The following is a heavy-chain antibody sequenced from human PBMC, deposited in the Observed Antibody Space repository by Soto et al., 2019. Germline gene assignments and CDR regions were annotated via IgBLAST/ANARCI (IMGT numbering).Heavy chain of an antibody. CDR3: ARGRQWLALIDY. CDR1: GGSFSGYY. D-gene: IGHD6-19*01. V-gene: IGHV4-34*01. CDR2: INHSGST. J-gene: IGHJ4*02. Sequence: QVQLQQWGAGLLKPSETLSLTCAVYGGSFSGYYWSWIRQPPGKGLEWIGEINHSGSTNYNPSLKSRVAISVGRSKNQFSLKLSSVAAADTAVYYCARGRQWLALIDYWGQGTLVTVSS.